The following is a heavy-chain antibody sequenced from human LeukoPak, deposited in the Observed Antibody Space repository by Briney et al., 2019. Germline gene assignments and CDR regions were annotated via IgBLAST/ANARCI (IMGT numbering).Heavy chain of an antibody. Sequence: GGSLRLSCAVSGFTFSSYWMSWFRQAPGKGLEWVASINQDGSQKFSVDSVKGRFTISRDNAKNSLSLQMNSLRVEDTAVYYCARDWFDGNYDRFDYWGQGTLVTVSS. CDR1: GFTFSSYW. J-gene: IGHJ4*02. V-gene: IGHV3-7*03. D-gene: IGHD4-17*01. CDR3: ARDWFDGNYDRFDY. CDR2: INQDGSQK.